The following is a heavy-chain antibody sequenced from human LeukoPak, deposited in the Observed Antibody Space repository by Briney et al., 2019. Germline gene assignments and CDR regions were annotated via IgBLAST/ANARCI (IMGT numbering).Heavy chain of an antibody. CDR2: IIPIFGTA. D-gene: IGHD1-20*01. Sequence: SVKVSCKASGGTFSSYAISWVRQAPGQGLEWMGGIIPIFGTANYAQKFQGRVTITADKSTSTAYMELSSLRSEDTAVYYCARMSWVTGTSGGWFDPWSQGTLVTVSS. CDR1: GGTFSSYA. V-gene: IGHV1-69*06. J-gene: IGHJ5*02. CDR3: ARMSWVTGTSGGWFDP.